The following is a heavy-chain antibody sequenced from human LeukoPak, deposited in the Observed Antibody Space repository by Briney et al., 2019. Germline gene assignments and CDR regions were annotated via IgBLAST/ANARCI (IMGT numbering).Heavy chain of an antibody. CDR3: ARDLRVLWFGESYYGMDV. V-gene: IGHV3-23*01. CDR1: GFTFSSYA. D-gene: IGHD3-10*01. CDR2: ISGSGGST. J-gene: IGHJ6*02. Sequence: GGSLRLSCAASGFTFSSYAMSWVRQAPGKGLEWVSAISGSGGSTYYADSVKGRFTISRDNSKNTLYLQMNSLRAEDTAVYYCARDLRVLWFGESYYGMDVWGQGTTVTVSS.